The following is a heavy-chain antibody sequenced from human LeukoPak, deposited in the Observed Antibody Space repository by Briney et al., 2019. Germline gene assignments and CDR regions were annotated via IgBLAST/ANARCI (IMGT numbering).Heavy chain of an antibody. CDR1: GFTFSSYS. Sequence: TGGSLRLSCAASGFTFSSYSMNWVRQAPGKGLEWVSYISSSSSYIYYADSVKGRFTISRDNAKNSLYLQMNSLRAEDTAVYYCARAPAAMPDAAGPPYYGMDVWGKGTTVTVSS. D-gene: IGHD2-2*01. J-gene: IGHJ6*04. CDR3: ARAPAAMPDAAGPPYYGMDV. CDR2: ISSSSSYI. V-gene: IGHV3-21*01.